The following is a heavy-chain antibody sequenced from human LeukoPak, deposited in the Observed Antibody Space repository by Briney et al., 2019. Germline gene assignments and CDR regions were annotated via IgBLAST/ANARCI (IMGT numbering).Heavy chain of an antibody. CDR3: AKDLGEYYYGSGSSMDV. Sequence: GGSLRLSCAASGFTFSSYSMNWVRQAPGKGLEWVSSISSSSSYIYYADSVKGRFTISRDNSKNTLYLQMNSLRAEDTAVYYCAKDLGEYYYGSGSSMDVWGKGTTVTISS. V-gene: IGHV3-21*01. J-gene: IGHJ6*03. CDR1: GFTFSSYS. CDR2: ISSSSSYI. D-gene: IGHD3-10*01.